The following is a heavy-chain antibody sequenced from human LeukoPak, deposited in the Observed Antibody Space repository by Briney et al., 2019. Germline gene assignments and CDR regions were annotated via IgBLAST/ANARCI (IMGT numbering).Heavy chain of an antibody. CDR1: GFTFSDHY. D-gene: IGHD1-26*01. CDR2: ISSSGSTI. Sequence: GGSLTLSCAASGFTFSDHYMSWIRQAPGKGLEWVSYISSSGSTIYYADSVKGRFTISRDNAKNSLYLQMNSLRAEDTAVYYCARDRRGGKDFDYWGQGTLVTVSS. V-gene: IGHV3-11*04. J-gene: IGHJ4*02. CDR3: ARDRRGGKDFDY.